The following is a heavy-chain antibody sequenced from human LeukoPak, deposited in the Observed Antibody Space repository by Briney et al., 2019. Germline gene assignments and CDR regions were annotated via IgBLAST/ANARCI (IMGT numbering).Heavy chain of an antibody. CDR3: ARGISAVVPRAFDL. CDR1: AFTFSSSS. CDR2: FTSGSRSI. D-gene: IGHD2-15*01. V-gene: IGHV3-21*01. Sequence: GGSLRLSCAASAFTFSSSSISWVRQAPGKGLEWVSSFTSGSRSIYYADSVKGRFTISRDNAKKSLYLQMNSLRAEDTAVYYCARGISAVVPRAFDLWGQGTMVTVSS. J-gene: IGHJ3*01.